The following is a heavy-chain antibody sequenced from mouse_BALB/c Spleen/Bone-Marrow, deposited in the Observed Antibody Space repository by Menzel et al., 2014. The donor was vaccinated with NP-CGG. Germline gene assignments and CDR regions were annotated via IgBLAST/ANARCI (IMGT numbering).Heavy chain of an antibody. CDR2: INPDSSTI. V-gene: IGHV4-1*02. J-gene: IGHJ2*01. CDR1: GFDFSRYW. CDR3: ARQGYYGYSDY. D-gene: IGHD1-2*01. Sequence: EVQRVESGGGLVQPGGSLKLSCAASGFDFSRYWMSWVRQAPGKGLEWIGEINPDSSTINYTPSLKDKFIISRDNAKNTLYLQMRKVRSEATALYYCARQGYYGYSDYWGQGTTLTVSA.